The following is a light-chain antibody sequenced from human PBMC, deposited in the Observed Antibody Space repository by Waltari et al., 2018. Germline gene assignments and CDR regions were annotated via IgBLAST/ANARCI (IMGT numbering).Light chain of an antibody. V-gene: IGKV4-1*01. Sequence: DVVMTQSPDSLAVFLGERATIKCKHSPNLLYGPNNKNYFGWYQQKPGQPPKLLIYCASTRESGVPDRFSGSGSGTDFTLTISSLQAEDVAVYYCQQYYSTPPTFGQGTKLEIK. J-gene: IGKJ2*01. CDR1: PNLLYGPNNKNY. CDR3: QQYYSTPPT. CDR2: CAS.